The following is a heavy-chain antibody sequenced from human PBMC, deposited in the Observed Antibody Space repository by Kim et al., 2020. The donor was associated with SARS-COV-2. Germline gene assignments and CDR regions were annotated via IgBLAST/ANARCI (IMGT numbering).Heavy chain of an antibody. Sequence: GGSLRLSCAASGFTFSSYSMNWVRQAPGKGLEWVSSISSSSSYIYYADSVKGRFTISRDNAKNSLYLQMNSLRAEDTAVYYCARDLRLRSGWYNWFDPWGQGTLVTVSS. J-gene: IGHJ5*01. CDR3: ARDLRLRSGWYNWFDP. V-gene: IGHV3-21*01. D-gene: IGHD6-19*01. CDR1: GFTFSSYS. CDR2: ISSSSSYI.